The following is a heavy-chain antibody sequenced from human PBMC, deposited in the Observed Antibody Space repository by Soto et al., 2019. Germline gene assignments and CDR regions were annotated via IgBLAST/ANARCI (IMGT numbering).Heavy chain of an antibody. CDR3: ARTQTGPTRGSFDM. CDR2: IYYTGSA. D-gene: IGHD1-26*01. J-gene: IGHJ3*02. CDR1: ASSISGSTDY. Sequence: SETLSLTCTVSASSISGSTDYWDWIRQSPGKGLEWIGSIYYTGSAYYNPSLKSRVTITIDTSKNQFSLNLNSVTAPDTAVYYCARTQTGPTRGSFDMWGQGTMVTVSS. V-gene: IGHV4-39*01.